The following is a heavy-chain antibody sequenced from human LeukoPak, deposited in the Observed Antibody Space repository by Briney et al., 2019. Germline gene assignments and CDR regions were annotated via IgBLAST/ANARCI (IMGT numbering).Heavy chain of an antibody. D-gene: IGHD2-15*01. CDR1: GGTFSNYA. CDR2: IIPIFGTA. V-gene: IGHV1-69*06. Sequence: ASVKVSCKASGGTFSNYAISWVRQAPGQGLEWMGGIIPIFGTANYAQIFQGRVTITADKSTSTAYMELSSLGSEDTAVYYCARVIVVMVAATPTPDAFDIWGQGTMVTVSS. CDR3: ARVIVVMVAATPTPDAFDI. J-gene: IGHJ3*02.